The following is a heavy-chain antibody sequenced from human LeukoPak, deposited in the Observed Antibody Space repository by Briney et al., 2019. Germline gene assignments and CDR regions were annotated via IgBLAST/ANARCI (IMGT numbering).Heavy chain of an antibody. Sequence: GGSLRLSCAVSGFSFSSDCMSWVRQAPGKGLEWVAKIKEDGNEIYYVDSVKGRFTISRDNTKNSLFLQMNSLRAEDTAVYYCATGGAVAGRFAYWGQGTLVTVSS. D-gene: IGHD6-19*01. CDR2: IKEDGNEI. J-gene: IGHJ4*02. CDR3: ATGGAVAGRFAY. CDR1: GFSFSSDC. V-gene: IGHV3-7*01.